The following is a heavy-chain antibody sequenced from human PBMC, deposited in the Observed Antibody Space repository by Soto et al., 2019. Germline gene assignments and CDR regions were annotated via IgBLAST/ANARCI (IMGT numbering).Heavy chain of an antibody. CDR3: AREGGRRNGLRFMDAVTGAFDI. V-gene: IGHV4-31*03. D-gene: IGHD3-3*01. J-gene: IGHJ3*02. Sequence: SETLSLTCTVSGGSISSGSYYWSWIRQHPGKGLEWIGYIYYSGSTYYNPSLKSRVTISVDTSKNQFSLKLSSVTAADTAVYYCAREGGRRNGLRFMDAVTGAFDIWGQGTMVTVS. CDR2: IYYSGST. CDR1: GGSISSGSYY.